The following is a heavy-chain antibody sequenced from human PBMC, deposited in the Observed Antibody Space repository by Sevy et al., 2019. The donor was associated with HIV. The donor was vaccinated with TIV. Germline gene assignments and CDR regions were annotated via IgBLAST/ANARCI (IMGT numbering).Heavy chain of an antibody. CDR2: IYYSGST. CDR1: GGPISSGGYY. V-gene: IGHV4-31*03. Sequence: SETLSLTCTVSGGPISSGGYYWSWIRQHPGKGLEWIGYIYYSGSTYYNPSLKSRVTISVDTSKNQFSLKLSSVTAADTAVYYCARDPVAYGGNSGLDYWGQGTLVTVSS. J-gene: IGHJ4*02. CDR3: ARDPVAYGGNSGLDY. D-gene: IGHD4-17*01.